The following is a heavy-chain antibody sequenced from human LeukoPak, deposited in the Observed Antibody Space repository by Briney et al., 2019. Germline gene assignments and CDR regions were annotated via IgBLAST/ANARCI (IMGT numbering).Heavy chain of an antibody. CDR1: GGSVSSGSYY. D-gene: IGHD4-23*01. V-gene: IGHV4-61*01. CDR3: ARPATVVTPSRLGYFDL. J-gene: IGHJ2*01. CDR2: IYYSGST. Sequence: SETLSLTCTVSGGSVSSGSYYWSWIRQPPGKGLEWIGYIYYSGSTNYNPSLKSRVTISVDTSKNQFSLKLSSVTAADTAVYYCARPATVVTPSRLGYFDLWGRGTLVTVSS.